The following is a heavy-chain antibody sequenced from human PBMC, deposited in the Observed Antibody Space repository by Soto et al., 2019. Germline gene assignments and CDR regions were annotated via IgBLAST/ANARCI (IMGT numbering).Heavy chain of an antibody. Sequence: EVQLVESGGGLVQPGRSLRLSCAASGFTFDDYAMHWVRQPPGKGLEWVAGISWKSGSIGYADSVKGRFTISRDNAKNSLYLQMNSLRAEDTALYYCTKVLGFGQDAFDMWGQGTMVTVS. J-gene: IGHJ3*02. D-gene: IGHD3-10*01. V-gene: IGHV3-9*01. CDR1: GFTFDDYA. CDR2: ISWKSGSI. CDR3: TKVLGFGQDAFDM.